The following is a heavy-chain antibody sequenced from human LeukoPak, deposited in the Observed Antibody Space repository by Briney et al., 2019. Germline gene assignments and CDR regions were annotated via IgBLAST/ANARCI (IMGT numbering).Heavy chain of an antibody. CDR1: GFTFSSYA. V-gene: IGHV3-23*01. Sequence: GGSLRLSCVASGFTFSSYAMSWVRQAPGKGLEWVSGICSSDNSRYYADSVKGRFTISRDNSKNTLNLQMNSLRADDTAVYYCAKQTTTSCYTGSDYWGQGTLVTVSS. D-gene: IGHD2-2*02. CDR3: AKQTTTSCYTGSDY. CDR2: ICSSDNSR. J-gene: IGHJ4*02.